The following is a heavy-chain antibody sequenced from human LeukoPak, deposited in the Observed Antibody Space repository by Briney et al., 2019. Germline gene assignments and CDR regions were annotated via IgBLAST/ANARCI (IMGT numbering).Heavy chain of an antibody. J-gene: IGHJ4*02. CDR1: GFSLSTSGMR. D-gene: IGHD3-10*01. Sequence: GSGPTLVNLTQSLTLTCTFSGFSLSTSGMRVSWIRQPPGKALEWLARLDWDDDKFYSTSLKTRLTISKDTSKNQVVLTMTNMDPVDTATYYCAREDYYGSGSYYYYFDYWGQGTLVTVSS. CDR2: LDWDDDK. V-gene: IGHV2-70*04. CDR3: AREDYYGSGSYYYYFDY.